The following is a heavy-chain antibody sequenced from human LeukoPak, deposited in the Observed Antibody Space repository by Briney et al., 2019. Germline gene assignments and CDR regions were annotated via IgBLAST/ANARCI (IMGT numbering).Heavy chain of an antibody. V-gene: IGHV4-59*01. D-gene: IGHD6-19*01. CDR1: GGSISSYY. Sequence: PSETLSLTCTVSGGSISSYYWSWIRQPPGKGLEWIGYIYYSGSTNYNPSLKSRVTISVDTSKNQFSLKLSSVTAADTAVYYCARDRVYSSGWYQTGYYFDYWGQGTLVTVSP. J-gene: IGHJ4*02. CDR3: ARDRVYSSGWYQTGYYFDY. CDR2: IYYSGST.